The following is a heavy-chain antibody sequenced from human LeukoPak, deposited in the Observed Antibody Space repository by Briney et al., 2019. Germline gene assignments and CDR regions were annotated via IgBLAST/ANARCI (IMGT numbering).Heavy chain of an antibody. CDR1: GFTFNSYS. D-gene: IGHD5-12*01. CDR2: ISGSNSYI. J-gene: IGHJ4*02. Sequence: SGGSLRLSCAASGFTFNSYSMNWVRQAPGKGLEWVSSISGSNSYIYYADSMKGRFTISRDNAKNSLYLQMNSLRAEDTAVYYCARDSGYSGYDYTPIDYWGQGTLVTVSS. CDR3: ARDSGYSGYDYTPIDY. V-gene: IGHV3-21*01.